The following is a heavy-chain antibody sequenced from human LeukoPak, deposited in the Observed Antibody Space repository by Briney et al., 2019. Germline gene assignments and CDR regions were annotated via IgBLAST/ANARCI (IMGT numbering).Heavy chain of an antibody. Sequence: GGSLRLSCAASGFTVSSNYMSWVRQAPGKGLGWVSVIYSGGSTNYADSVKGRFTISRDNSKNTLYLQMNSLRAEDTAVYYCASGRLGYCTNGVCYDAFDIWGQGTMVTVSS. V-gene: IGHV3-53*01. D-gene: IGHD2-8*01. CDR1: GFTVSSNY. CDR2: IYSGGST. CDR3: ASGRLGYCTNGVCYDAFDI. J-gene: IGHJ3*02.